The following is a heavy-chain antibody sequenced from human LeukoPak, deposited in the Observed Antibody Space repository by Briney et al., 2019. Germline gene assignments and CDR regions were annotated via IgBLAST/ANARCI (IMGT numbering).Heavy chain of an antibody. CDR2: IYTSGST. V-gene: IGHV4-61*02. CDR1: GGSISSGSYY. D-gene: IGHD6-13*01. Sequence: SQTLSLTCTVSGGSISSGSYYWSWIRQPAGKGLEWIGRIYTSGSTNYNPSLKCRVTISVDTSKNQFSLKLSSVPAADTAVYYCARDRIAAALDYYMDVWGKGTTVTVSS. CDR3: ARDRIAAALDYYMDV. J-gene: IGHJ6*03.